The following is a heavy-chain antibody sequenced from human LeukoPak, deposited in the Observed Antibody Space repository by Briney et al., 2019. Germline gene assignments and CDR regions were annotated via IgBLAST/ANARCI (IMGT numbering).Heavy chain of an antibody. CDR2: IYYSGSS. CDR3: ARGMVRTVPVAFDM. V-gene: IGHV4-31*03. Sequence: SQTLSLTCTVSGGSLNNGGYYWSWIRQHPGKGLEWIGYIYYSGSSYYNPSLRSRVTISVDTSKNHFSLKLSSVTAADTAVYYCARGMVRTVPVAFDMWGQGTMVTVSS. D-gene: IGHD3-10*01. CDR1: GGSLNNGGYY. J-gene: IGHJ3*02.